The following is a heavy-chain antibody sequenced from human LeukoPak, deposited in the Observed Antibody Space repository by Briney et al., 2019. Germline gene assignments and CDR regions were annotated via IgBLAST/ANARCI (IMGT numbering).Heavy chain of an antibody. D-gene: IGHD5-18*01. V-gene: IGHV4-30-2*01. CDR1: GVSISSGGYY. CDR3: ARHLYSYGENYFDY. J-gene: IGHJ4*02. CDR2: IYHSGST. Sequence: SETLSLTCTVSGVSISSGGYYWRWIRQPPGKGLEWIGYIYHSGSTYYNPSLKSRVTISVDRSKNQFSLKLSSVTAADTAVYYCARHLYSYGENYFDYWGQGTLVTVSS.